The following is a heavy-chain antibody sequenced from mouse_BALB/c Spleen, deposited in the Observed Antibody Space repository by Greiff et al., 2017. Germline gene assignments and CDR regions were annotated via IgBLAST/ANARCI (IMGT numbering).Heavy chain of an antibody. Sequence: EVMLVESGGDLVKPGGSLKLSCAASGFTFSSYGMSWVRQTPDKRLEWVATISSGGSYTYYPDSVKGRFTISRDNAKNTLYLQMSSLKSEDTAMYYCARYYDYDPYYAMDYWGQGTSVTVSS. V-gene: IGHV5-6*01. CDR2: ISSGGSYT. J-gene: IGHJ4*01. D-gene: IGHD2-4*01. CDR1: GFTFSSYG. CDR3: ARYYDYDPYYAMDY.